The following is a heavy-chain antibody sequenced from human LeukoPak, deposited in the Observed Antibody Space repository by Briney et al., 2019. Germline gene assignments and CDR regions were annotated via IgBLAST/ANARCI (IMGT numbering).Heavy chain of an antibody. J-gene: IGHJ4*02. CDR3: ARSPYGDYGLYYFDY. CDR2: IDWDDDK. V-gene: IGHV2-70*11. Sequence: SGPTLVNPTQTLTLTCTFSGLSVSTSGMSVSWIRQPPGKALEWLARIDWDDDKYYSTSLNTRLTTSKDTSKNQVGLTMTNMDPVDTATYYCARSPYGDYGLYYFDYWGQGTLLTVSS. D-gene: IGHD4-17*01. CDR1: GLSVSTSGMS.